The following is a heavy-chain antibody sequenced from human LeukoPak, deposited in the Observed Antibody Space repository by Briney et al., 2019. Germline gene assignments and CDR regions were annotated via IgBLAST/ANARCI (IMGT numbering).Heavy chain of an antibody. J-gene: IGHJ4*02. D-gene: IGHD6-13*01. V-gene: IGHV4-34*01. CDR3: ARRPPPGIAAAGPDFDY. CDR1: GGSFSGYY. Sequence: PSETLSLTCAVYGGSFSGYYWSWIRQPPGKGLEWIGEINHSGSTNYNPSLKSRVTISVDKSKNQFSLKLSSVTAADTAVYYCARRPPPGIAAAGPDFDYWGQGTLVTVSS. CDR2: INHSGST.